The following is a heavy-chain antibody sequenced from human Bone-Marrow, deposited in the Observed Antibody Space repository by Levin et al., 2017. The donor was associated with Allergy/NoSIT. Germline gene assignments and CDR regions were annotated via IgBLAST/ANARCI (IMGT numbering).Heavy chain of an antibody. Sequence: GGSLRLSCAASGFTFSSYAMSWVRQAPGKGLEWVSAISGSGGSTYYADSVKGRFTISRDNSKNTLYLQMNSLRAEDTAVYYCAKCSFGDSSGYYYGPTDYWGQGTLVTVSS. V-gene: IGHV3-23*01. D-gene: IGHD3-22*01. CDR3: AKCSFGDSSGYYYGPTDY. CDR1: GFTFSSYA. CDR2: ISGSGGST. J-gene: IGHJ4*02.